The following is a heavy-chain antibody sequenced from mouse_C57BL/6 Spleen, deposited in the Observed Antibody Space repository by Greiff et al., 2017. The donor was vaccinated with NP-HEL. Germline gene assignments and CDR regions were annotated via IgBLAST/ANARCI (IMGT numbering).Heavy chain of an antibody. J-gene: IGHJ3*01. CDR1: GFTFSSYG. D-gene: IGHD2-4*01. CDR2: ISSGGSYT. Sequence: EVQLQESGGDLVKPGGSLKLSCAASGFTFSSYGMSWVRQTPDKRLEWVATISSGGSYTYYPDSVKGRFTISRDNAKNTLYLQMSSLKSEDTAMYYCARRGDYDGDWFAYWGQGTLVTVSA. CDR3: ARRGDYDGDWFAY. V-gene: IGHV5-6*01.